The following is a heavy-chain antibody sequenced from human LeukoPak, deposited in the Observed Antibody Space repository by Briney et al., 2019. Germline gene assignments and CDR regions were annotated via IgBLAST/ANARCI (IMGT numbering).Heavy chain of an antibody. CDR2: INPNSGGT. Sequence: ASVKLSCKASGYTFTGYYMHWVRQAPGQGLEWMGWINPNSGGTNYAQKFQGRVTMTRDTSISTAYMELSRLRSDDTAVYYCARWIWVRGYYRDVWGKGTTVTVSS. J-gene: IGHJ6*03. CDR1: GYTFTGYY. V-gene: IGHV1-2*02. D-gene: IGHD3-10*01. CDR3: ARWIWVRGYYRDV.